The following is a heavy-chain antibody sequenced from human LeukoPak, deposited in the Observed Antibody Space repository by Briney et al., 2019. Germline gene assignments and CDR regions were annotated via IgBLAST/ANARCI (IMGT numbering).Heavy chain of an antibody. J-gene: IGHJ4*02. V-gene: IGHV4-38-2*02. CDR1: GYSISSGYY. CDR2: IYHSGST. Sequence: MSSETLSLTCTVSGYSISSGYYWGWIRQPPGKGLEWIGSIYHSGSTYYNPSLKSRVTISVDTSKNQFSLKLSSVTAADTAVYYCARLEYYDYVWGRSGYFGYWGQGTLVTVSS. D-gene: IGHD3-16*01. CDR3: ARLEYYDYVWGRSGYFGY.